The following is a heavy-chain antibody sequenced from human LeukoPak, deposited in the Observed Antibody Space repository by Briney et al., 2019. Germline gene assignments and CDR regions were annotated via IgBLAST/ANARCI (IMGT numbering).Heavy chain of an antibody. CDR1: GFTFSSYW. CDR3: ARGVRVQLRFRPHYYYYYMDV. Sequence: GGSLRLSCEASGFTFSSYWMSWVRQAPGKGLEWVANIRDDGGEIYYVDSVKGRFTISRDNAKSSLFLQMNSLRAEDAAVYYCARGVRVQLRFRPHYYYYYMDVWGKGTTVTVSS. D-gene: IGHD3-3*01. J-gene: IGHJ6*03. CDR2: IRDDGGEI. V-gene: IGHV3-7*01.